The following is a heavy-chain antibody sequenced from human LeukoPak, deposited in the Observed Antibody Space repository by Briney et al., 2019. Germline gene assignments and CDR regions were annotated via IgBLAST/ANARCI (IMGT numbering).Heavy chain of an antibody. CDR1: GGTFSSYA. J-gene: IGHJ6*02. D-gene: IGHD6-13*01. CDR3: ARETYSSSSVRDYGMDV. Sequence: GASVTVSCKASGGTFSSYAISWVRQAPGQGLEWMGGIIPIFGTANYAQRFQGRVTITADESTSTAYMELSSLRSEDTAVYYCARETYSSSSVRDYGMDVWGQGTTVTVSS. V-gene: IGHV1-69*13. CDR2: IIPIFGTA.